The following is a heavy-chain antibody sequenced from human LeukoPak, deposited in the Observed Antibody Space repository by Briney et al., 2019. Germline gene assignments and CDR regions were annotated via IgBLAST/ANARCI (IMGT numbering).Heavy chain of an antibody. CDR2: ITTSSIYK. Sequence: GGSLRLSCAASGFTFSSYNMNWVRQAPGKGLEWVSSITTSSIYKYYGDSVKGRFTISRDNAKKSLYLQMNSLRAEDTAVYYCAKWGGRDRCFDPWGQGTLVTVSS. V-gene: IGHV3-21*01. CDR3: AKWGGRDRCFDP. D-gene: IGHD3-16*01. CDR1: GFTFSSYN. J-gene: IGHJ5*02.